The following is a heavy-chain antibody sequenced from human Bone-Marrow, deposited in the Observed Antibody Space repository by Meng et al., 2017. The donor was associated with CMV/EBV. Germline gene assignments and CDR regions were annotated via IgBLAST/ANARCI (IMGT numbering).Heavy chain of an antibody. CDR3: ASVFDH. CDR2: IDDTGTGT. CDR1: GFTFSSYW. Sequence: GGSLRLSCAASGFTFSSYWMHWVRQAPGKGLVWVSRIDDTGTGTSYADSVKGRFTSSRDIAKNTVYLQMNSLRVEDTAVYYCASVFDHWGRGALVTVTS. V-gene: IGHV3-74*01. J-gene: IGHJ4*02.